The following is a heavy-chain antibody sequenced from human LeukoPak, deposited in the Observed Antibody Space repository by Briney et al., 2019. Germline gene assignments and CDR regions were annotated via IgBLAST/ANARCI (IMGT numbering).Heavy chain of an antibody. CDR2: IRDKTNGYTT. Sequence: GGSLRLSCGGSGFRFSDYPMDWVRQAPGKGPGWVARIRDKTNGYTTEYAASVRNRFIISRDDSKNSLYFQLNSLKSEDTAVYYCARRGPDRALDYWGQGTMVTVSS. CDR1: GFRFSDYP. D-gene: IGHD1-26*01. CDR3: ARRGPDRALDY. V-gene: IGHV3-72*01. J-gene: IGHJ4*02.